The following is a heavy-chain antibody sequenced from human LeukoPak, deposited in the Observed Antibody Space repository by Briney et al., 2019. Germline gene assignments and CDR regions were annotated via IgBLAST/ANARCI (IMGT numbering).Heavy chain of an antibody. J-gene: IGHJ6*02. Sequence: GESLKISCKGSGYRFTSYWIGWVRQMPGKGLEWMGIIYPGDSDTRYSPSFQGQVTISADKSISTAYLQWSSLKASDTAMYYCARHGEYCGGDCYAGMDVWGQGTTVTVSS. D-gene: IGHD2-21*02. V-gene: IGHV5-51*01. CDR1: GYRFTSYW. CDR2: IYPGDSDT. CDR3: ARHGEYCGGDCYAGMDV.